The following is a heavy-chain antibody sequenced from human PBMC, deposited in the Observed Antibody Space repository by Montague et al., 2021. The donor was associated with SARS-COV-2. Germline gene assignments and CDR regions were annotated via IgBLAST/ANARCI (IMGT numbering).Heavy chain of an antibody. V-gene: IGHV4-31*03. CDR1: GGSISSGGYY. CDR2: IYYSGST. CDR3: ARARITMIEVVNAFDI. J-gene: IGHJ3*02. D-gene: IGHD3-22*01. Sequence: TLSLTCTVSGGSISSGGYYWSWIRQHPGKGLEWTGYIYYSGSTYYNPSLKSRVTISVDTSKNQFSLKLSSVTAADTAVYYCARARITMIEVVNAFDIWGQGTMVTVSS.